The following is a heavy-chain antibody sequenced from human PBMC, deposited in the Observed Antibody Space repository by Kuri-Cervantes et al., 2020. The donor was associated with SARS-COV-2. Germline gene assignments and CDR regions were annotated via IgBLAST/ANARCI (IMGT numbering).Heavy chain of an antibody. CDR3: ARQSVVASDD. Sequence: SETLSLTCTVSGDSISSSSYYWGWIRQPPGKGLEWIGSIYYSGSTYYNPSLKSRVTISVDTSKNQFSLKLSSVTAADTAVYYCARQSVVASDDWGQGTLVTVSS. J-gene: IGHJ4*02. V-gene: IGHV4-39*01. CDR1: GDSISSSSYY. D-gene: IGHD2-15*01. CDR2: IYYSGST.